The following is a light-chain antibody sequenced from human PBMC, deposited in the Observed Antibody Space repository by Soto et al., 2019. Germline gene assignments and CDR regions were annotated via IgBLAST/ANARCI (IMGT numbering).Light chain of an antibody. J-gene: IGLJ1*01. Sequence: QSALAQPASVSGSPGQSITISCTGTSSDVGSYNLVSWYQQHPGKAPRLMIYEGSKRPSGVSNRFSGSKSGNTASLTISGLQADDEADYYCCSYAGSSTPYVFGTGTKVTAL. CDR2: EGS. V-gene: IGLV2-23*01. CDR3: CSYAGSSTPYV. CDR1: SSDVGSYNL.